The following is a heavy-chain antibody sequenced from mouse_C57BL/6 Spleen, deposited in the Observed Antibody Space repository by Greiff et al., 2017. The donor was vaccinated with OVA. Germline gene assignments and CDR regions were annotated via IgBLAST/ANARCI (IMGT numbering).Heavy chain of an antibody. CDR3: ARSNYDYDWFAY. D-gene: IGHD2-4*01. J-gene: IGHJ3*01. Sequence: VKLVESGAELARPGASVKLSCKASGYTFTSYGISWVKQRTGQGLEWIGEIYPRSGNTYYNEKFKGKATLTADKSSSTAYMELRSLTSEDSAVYFCARSNYDYDWFAYWGQGTLVTVSA. CDR1: GYTFTSYG. CDR2: IYPRSGNT. V-gene: IGHV1-81*01.